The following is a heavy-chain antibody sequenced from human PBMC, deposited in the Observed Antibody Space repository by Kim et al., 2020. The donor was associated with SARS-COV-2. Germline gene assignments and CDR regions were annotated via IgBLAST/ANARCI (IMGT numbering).Heavy chain of an antibody. CDR2: IYYSGST. CDR1: GGSISSGGYY. Sequence: SETLSLTCTVSGGSISSGGYYWSWIRQHPGKGLEWIGYIYYSGSTYYNPSLKSRLTISVDTSKNQFSLKLSSVTAADTAVYYCARVCYDVANNWNDRGWFDPWGQGTLVTVSS. J-gene: IGHJ5*02. V-gene: IGHV4-31*03. CDR3: ARVCYDVANNWNDRGWFDP. D-gene: IGHD1-20*01.